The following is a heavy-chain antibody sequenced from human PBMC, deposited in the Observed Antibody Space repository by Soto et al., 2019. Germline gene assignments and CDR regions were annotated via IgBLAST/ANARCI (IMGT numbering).Heavy chain of an antibody. V-gene: IGHV1-2*04. CDR2: INTNNGDT. J-gene: IGHJ5*01. Sequence: GASVKVSCKASGYIFSGYHIHWVRQAPGQGLEWMGWINTNNGDTNYAQKSRGWVTMTRDTSINTAYVEMSRLRSDDTAVYYCARWVGASNWFDPWGQGTLVTVSS. CDR1: GYIFSGYH. D-gene: IGHD1-26*01. CDR3: ARWVGASNWFDP.